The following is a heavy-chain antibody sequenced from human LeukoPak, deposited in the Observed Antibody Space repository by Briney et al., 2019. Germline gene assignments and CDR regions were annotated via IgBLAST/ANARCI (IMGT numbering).Heavy chain of an antibody. D-gene: IGHD3-10*01. V-gene: IGHV4-59*01. Sequence: PAETLSLTCTVSGGSISSYYWSWIRQPPGKGLEWIGYIYYSGGTNYNPSLKSRVTISVDTSKNQFSLKLSSVTAADTAVYYCARDRYGSGGDWGQGTLVTVSS. CDR3: ARDRYGSGGD. CDR2: IYYSGGT. CDR1: GGSISSYY. J-gene: IGHJ4*02.